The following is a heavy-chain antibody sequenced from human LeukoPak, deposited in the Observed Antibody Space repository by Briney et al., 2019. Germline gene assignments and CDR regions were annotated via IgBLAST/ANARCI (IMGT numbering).Heavy chain of an antibody. CDR2: IGTAGDT. V-gene: IGHV3-13*01. CDR1: GFTFSSYD. J-gene: IGHJ4*02. CDR3: AKNPSGSYLHLD. Sequence: GGSLRLSRAASGFTFSSYDMHWVRQATGKGLEWVSAIGTAGDTYYPGSVKGRFTISRDNSKNTLYLQMNSLRAEDTAVYYCAKNPSGSYLHLDWGQGTLVTVSS. D-gene: IGHD1-26*01.